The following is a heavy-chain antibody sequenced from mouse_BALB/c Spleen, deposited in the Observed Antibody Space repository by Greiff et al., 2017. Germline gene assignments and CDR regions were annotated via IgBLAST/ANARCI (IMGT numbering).Heavy chain of an antibody. J-gene: IGHJ2*01. V-gene: IGHV5-17*02. CDR3: ARSGLTTATDY. CDR2: ISSGSSTI. Sequence: EVMLVESGGGLVQPGGSRKLSCAASGFTFSSFGMHWVRQAPEKGLEWVAYISSGSSTIYYADTVKGRFTISRDNPKNTLFLQMTSLRSEDTAMYYCARSGLTTATDYWGQGTTLTVSS. CDR1: GFTFSSFG. D-gene: IGHD1-2*01.